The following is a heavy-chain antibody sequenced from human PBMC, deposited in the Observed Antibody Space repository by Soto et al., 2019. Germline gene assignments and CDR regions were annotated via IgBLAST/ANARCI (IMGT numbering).Heavy chain of an antibody. Sequence: QVQLVESGGGVVQPGRSLRLSCAASGFTFSSYAMHWVRQAPGKGLEWVAVISYDGSNKYHADSVKGRFTISRDNSKNTLYLELNSLRAEDTAVDYCAREFGITVTPSFDYWGQGTLVTVSS. CDR2: ISYDGSNK. V-gene: IGHV3-30-3*01. CDR1: GFTFSSYA. CDR3: AREFGITVTPSFDY. D-gene: IGHD4-17*01. J-gene: IGHJ4*02.